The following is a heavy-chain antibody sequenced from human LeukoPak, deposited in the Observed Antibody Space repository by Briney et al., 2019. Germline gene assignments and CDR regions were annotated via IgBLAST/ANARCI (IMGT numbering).Heavy chain of an antibody. V-gene: IGHV3-9*01. D-gene: IGHD3-3*01. CDR3: AKAYDFWSGYPDY. CDR2: ISWNSGSI. Sequence: PGGSLRLSCAASGFTFDDYAMYWVRQAPGKGLEWVSGISWNSGSIGYADSVKGRFTISRDNAKNSLYLQMNSLRAEDTALYYCAKAYDFWSGYPDYWGQGTLVTVSS. J-gene: IGHJ4*02. CDR1: GFTFDDYA.